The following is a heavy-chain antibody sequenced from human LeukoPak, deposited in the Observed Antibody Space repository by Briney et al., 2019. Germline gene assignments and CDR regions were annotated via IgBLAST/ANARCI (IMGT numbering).Heavy chain of an antibody. D-gene: IGHD5-18*01. CDR2: IGSNSSPI. V-gene: IGHV3-48*01. Sequence: GGSLRLSCAASGFTFSNYPMNWVRQTPGKGLEWVSYIGSNSSPIYYADSVRGGFSISRDKAKNSLYLQMSSLRADDTAVYYCARVRYSSGYIFDYWGQGTLVTVSS. J-gene: IGHJ4*02. CDR3: ARVRYSSGYIFDY. CDR1: GFTFSNYP.